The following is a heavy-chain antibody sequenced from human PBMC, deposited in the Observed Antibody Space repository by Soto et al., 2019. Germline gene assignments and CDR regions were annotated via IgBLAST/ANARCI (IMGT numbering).Heavy chain of an antibody. Sequence: QVQLVESGGGVVQPGRSLRLSCAASGFTFSSYAMHWVRQAPGKGLEWVAVISYDGSNKYYADSVKGRFIISRDNSKNTLYLQMNSLRAEDTAVYYCARGGRGWGILTGYYWPFDYWGQGTLVTVSS. CDR2: ISYDGSNK. V-gene: IGHV3-30-3*01. CDR1: GFTFSSYA. CDR3: ARGGRGWGILTGYYWPFDY. J-gene: IGHJ4*02. D-gene: IGHD3-9*01.